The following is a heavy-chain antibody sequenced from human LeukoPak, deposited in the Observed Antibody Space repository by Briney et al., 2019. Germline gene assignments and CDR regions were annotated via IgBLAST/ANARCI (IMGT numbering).Heavy chain of an antibody. J-gene: IGHJ4*02. CDR2: INHSGST. D-gene: IGHD3-22*01. CDR1: GGSLSGYY. Sequence: PSETLSLTCAVYGGSLSGYYWSWIRQPPGKGLEWIGEINHSGSTNYNPSLKSRVTISVDTSKNQFSLKLSSVTAADTAVYYCARAESYDSSGYSNWGQGTLVTVSS. V-gene: IGHV4-34*01. CDR3: ARAESYDSSGYSN.